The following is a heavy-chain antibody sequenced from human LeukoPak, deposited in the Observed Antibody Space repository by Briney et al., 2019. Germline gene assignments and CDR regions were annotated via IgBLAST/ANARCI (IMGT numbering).Heavy chain of an antibody. CDR1: GFTVSSNY. D-gene: IGHD2-15*01. J-gene: IGHJ4*02. CDR3: ARERRYCSGDNCYSGLDY. CDR2: IHSGGTT. Sequence: GGSLRLSCAVSGFTVSSNYMSWVRQAPGKGLEWVSLIHSGGTTDYADSVKDRFSISRDYSKNTVNFQINSLRAEDTAVYYCARERRYCSGDNCYSGLDYWGQGTQVTVSS. V-gene: IGHV3-53*01.